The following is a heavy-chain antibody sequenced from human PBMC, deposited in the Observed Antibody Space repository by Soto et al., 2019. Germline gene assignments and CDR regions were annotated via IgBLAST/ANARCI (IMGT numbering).Heavy chain of an antibody. CDR2: ISYDGSNK. CDR3: ARDGGRWLQFVFDY. CDR1: GFTFSSYA. Sequence: QVQLVESGGGVVQPGRSLRLSCAASGFTFSSYAMHWVRQAPGKGLEWVAVISYDGSNKYYADSVKGRFTISRDNSKNTLYLQMNSLRAEDTAVYYCARDGGRWLQFVFDYWGQGTLVTVSS. J-gene: IGHJ4*02. V-gene: IGHV3-30-3*01. D-gene: IGHD5-12*01.